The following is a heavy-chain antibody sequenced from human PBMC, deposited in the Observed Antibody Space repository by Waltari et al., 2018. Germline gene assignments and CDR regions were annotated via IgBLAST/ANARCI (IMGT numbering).Heavy chain of an antibody. CDR1: GFTVSNNY. CDR3: ARDGNGGGV. D-gene: IGHD3-16*01. V-gene: IGHV3-66*01. J-gene: IGHJ6*02. Sequence: EVQLVESGGGLVQPGGSLRLSCAASGFTVSNNYMKWVRQAPGKGLEWVSLIYSGGNTYYAESVKGRFTIARDNSKNTLYLQMNSLRAEDSAVYYCARDGNGGGVWGRGTTVTVSS. CDR2: IYSGGNT.